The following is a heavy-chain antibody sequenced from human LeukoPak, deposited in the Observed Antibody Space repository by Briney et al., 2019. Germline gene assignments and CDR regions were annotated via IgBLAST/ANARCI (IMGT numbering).Heavy chain of an antibody. Sequence: GGSLRLSCAASGFTVSSNYMNWVRQAPGKGLEWVSSISSSSSYIYYADSVKGRFTISRDNAKNSLYLQMNSLRAEDTAVYYCARAGEDWYFDLWGRGTLVTVSS. CDR3: ARAGEDWYFDL. J-gene: IGHJ2*01. D-gene: IGHD4-17*01. V-gene: IGHV3-21*01. CDR1: GFTVSSNY. CDR2: ISSSSSYI.